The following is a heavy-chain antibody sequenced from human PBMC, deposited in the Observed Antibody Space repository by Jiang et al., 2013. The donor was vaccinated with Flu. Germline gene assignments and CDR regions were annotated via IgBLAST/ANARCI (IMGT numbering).Heavy chain of an antibody. J-gene: IGHJ5*02. CDR1: AYTFSGYY. Sequence: SGAEVKKPGASVKVSCKASAYTFSGYYLHWVRQAPGQGLKWMGWINPNTGDTNYVQKFQGRVTMSRETSISTAHMELTGLKSDDTAVYYCARDRALASGWSGGLDLWGQGTLVTVSS. D-gene: IGHD6-19*01. CDR2: INPNTGDT. CDR3: ARDRALASGWSGGLDL. V-gene: IGHV1-2*02.